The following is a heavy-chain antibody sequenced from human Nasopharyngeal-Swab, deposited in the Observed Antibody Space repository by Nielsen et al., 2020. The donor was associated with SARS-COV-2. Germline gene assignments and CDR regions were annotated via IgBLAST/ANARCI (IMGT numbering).Heavy chain of an antibody. CDR3: ARSAARYWFDP. Sequence: GESLKISCAASGFTFSSYWMSWVRQAPGKGLEWVTNIKQDGSEKYHVDSVKGRFTISRDNAKNSLYLQMNSLRAEDTAVYYCARSAARYWFDPWGQGTLVTVSA. D-gene: IGHD6-6*01. CDR1: GFTFSSYW. CDR2: IKQDGSEK. V-gene: IGHV3-7*01. J-gene: IGHJ5*02.